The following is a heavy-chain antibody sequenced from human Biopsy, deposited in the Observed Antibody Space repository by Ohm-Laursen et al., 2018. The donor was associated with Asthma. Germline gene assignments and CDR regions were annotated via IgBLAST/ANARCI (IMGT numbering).Heavy chain of an antibody. CDR1: GFTFGDYW. Sequence: SLRLSCAASGFTFGDYWMSWVRQVPGKGLERVANIKHDGSEKNHVDSLMGRFTISRDNAKNSLYLQMNSLRAEDTAVYYCARTFHFWSPYHAEHYQLWGQGTLVTVSS. CDR2: IKHDGSEK. J-gene: IGHJ1*01. CDR3: ARTFHFWSPYHAEHYQL. D-gene: IGHD3-3*02. V-gene: IGHV3-7*01.